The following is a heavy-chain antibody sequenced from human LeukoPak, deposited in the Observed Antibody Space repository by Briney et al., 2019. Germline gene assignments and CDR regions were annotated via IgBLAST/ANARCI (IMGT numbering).Heavy chain of an antibody. J-gene: IGHJ6*03. D-gene: IGHD1-7*01. CDR1: RFTFSNYW. Sequence: GGSLRLFCAASRFTFSNYWMSWVRQAPGKGPEWVANIKQDGSEKYYVDSVKSRFTISRDNAKNSLYLQMNSLRAEDTAVYYCARETTPDYSYYYMDVWGKGTTVTVSS. V-gene: IGHV3-7*03. CDR3: ARETTPDYSYYYMDV. CDR2: IKQDGSEK.